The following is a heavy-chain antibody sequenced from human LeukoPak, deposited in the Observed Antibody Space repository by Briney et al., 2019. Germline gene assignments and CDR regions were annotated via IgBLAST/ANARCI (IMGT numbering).Heavy chain of an antibody. CDR3: ARDGYCTSTRRYCAFDI. V-gene: IGHV3-7*03. Sequence: GGSLRLSCAASGFNFSNYWMTWVRQAPGKGLEWVANIKQDGSEKNYVDSVKGRFTISRDNAKNSLYLQMNSLRAEDTAVYYCARDGYCTSTRRYCAFDIRGQGTMVTVSS. D-gene: IGHD2-2*03. CDR2: IKQDGSEK. J-gene: IGHJ3*02. CDR1: GFNFSNYW.